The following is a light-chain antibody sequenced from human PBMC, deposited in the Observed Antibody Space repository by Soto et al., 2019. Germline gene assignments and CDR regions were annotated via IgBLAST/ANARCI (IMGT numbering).Light chain of an antibody. CDR2: GAS. J-gene: IGKJ5*01. CDR3: QQYGSSPPIT. CDR1: QSVSSSH. V-gene: IGKV3-20*01. Sequence: EIVLTQSPGTLSLSPGDRATLSCRASQSVSSSHLAWYQQKPGQAPRLLIYGASRRATGIPDRFSGSGSGTDFTLTISRLEPEDFAVYYCQQYGSSPPITFGQGTRLEIK.